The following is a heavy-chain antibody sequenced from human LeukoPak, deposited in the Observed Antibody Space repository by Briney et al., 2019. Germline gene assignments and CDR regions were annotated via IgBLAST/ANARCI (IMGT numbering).Heavy chain of an antibody. CDR1: GGSISSSSYY. V-gene: IGHV4-39*07. CDR3: ARIGQQQLVRNYYYMDV. Sequence: SETLSLTCTVSGGSISSSSYYWGWIRQPPGKGLEWIGSIYYSGSTYYNPSLKSRVTISVDTSKNQFSLKLSSVTAADTAVYYCARIGQQQLVRNYYYMDVWGKGTTVTISS. J-gene: IGHJ6*03. D-gene: IGHD6-13*01. CDR2: IYYSGST.